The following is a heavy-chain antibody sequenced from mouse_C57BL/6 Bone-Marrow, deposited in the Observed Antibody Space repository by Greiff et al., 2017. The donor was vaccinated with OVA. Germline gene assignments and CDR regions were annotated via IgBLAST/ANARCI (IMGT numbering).Heavy chain of an antibody. CDR1: GYTFTDYY. V-gene: IGHV1-76*01. CDR3: ARLDYDGVDY. J-gene: IGHJ4*01. CDR2: IYPGSGNT. Sequence: QVHVKQSGAELVRPGASVKLSCKASGYTFTDYYINWVKQRPGQGLEWIARIYPGSGNTYYNEKFKGKATLTAEKSSSTAYMQLSSLTSEDSAVYFCARLDYDGVDYWGQGTSVTVSS. D-gene: IGHD2-4*01.